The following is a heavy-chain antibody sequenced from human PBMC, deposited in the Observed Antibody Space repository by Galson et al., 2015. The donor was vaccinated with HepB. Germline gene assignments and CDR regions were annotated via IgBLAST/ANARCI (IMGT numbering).Heavy chain of an antibody. CDR1: GFTFSSYG. V-gene: IGHV3-33*01. J-gene: IGHJ6*03. CDR2: IWYDGSNK. Sequence: SLRLSCAASGFTFSSYGMHWVRQAPGKGLEWVAVIWYDGSNKYYADSVKGRFTISRDNSKNTLYLQMNSLRAEDTAVYYCARDGEDMVWGDYYYYYMDVWGKGTTVTVSS. CDR3: ARDGEDMVWGDYYYYYMDV. D-gene: IGHD3-16*01.